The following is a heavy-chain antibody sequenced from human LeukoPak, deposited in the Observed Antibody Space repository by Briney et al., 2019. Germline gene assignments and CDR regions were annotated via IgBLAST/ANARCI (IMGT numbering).Heavy chain of an antibody. V-gene: IGHV4-34*01. CDR2: INHSGST. CDR1: GGSFSGYY. Sequence: SETLSLTCAVYGGSFSGYYWSWIRQPTGKGLEWIGEINHSGSTDYNPSLKSRVTISVDTSKNQFSLKLSSVTAADTAVYYCARGGSIRYFDWLPNAEYFQHWGQGTLVTVSS. J-gene: IGHJ1*01. CDR3: ARGGSIRYFDWLPNAEYFQH. D-gene: IGHD3-9*01.